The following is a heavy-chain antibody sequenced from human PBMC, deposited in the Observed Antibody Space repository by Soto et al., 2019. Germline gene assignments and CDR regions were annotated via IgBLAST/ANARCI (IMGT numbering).Heavy chain of an antibody. CDR3: ARSPLLDYDFWSRYFFAP. D-gene: IGHD3-3*01. CDR1: GGSVSSGSYY. V-gene: IGHV4-61*01. J-gene: IGHJ5*02. CDR2: IYYSGST. Sequence: SETLSLTCTVSGGSVSSGSYYWSWIRQPPGKGLEWIGYIYYSGSTNYNPSLKSRVTISVDTSKNQFSLKLSSVTAADTAVYYCARSPLLDYDFWSRYFFAPSGQGTLVTVSS.